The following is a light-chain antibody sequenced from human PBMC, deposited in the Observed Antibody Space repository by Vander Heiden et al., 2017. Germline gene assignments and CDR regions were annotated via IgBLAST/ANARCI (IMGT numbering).Light chain of an antibody. Sequence: ESVCTQSPGTLSLSPGERATLSCRASQSVSSSYLAWYQQKPGQAPRLLIYGASSRATGIPDRFSGSGSGTDFTLTISRLEPEDFAVYYCQQYGSSPWTFGQGTRVEIK. CDR2: GAS. CDR1: QSVSSSY. CDR3: QQYGSSPWT. V-gene: IGKV3-20*01. J-gene: IGKJ5*01.